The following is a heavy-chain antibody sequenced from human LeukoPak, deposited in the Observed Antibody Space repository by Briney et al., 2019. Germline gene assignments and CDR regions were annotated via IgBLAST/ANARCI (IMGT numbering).Heavy chain of an antibody. CDR2: IYSGGST. V-gene: IGHV3-66*01. CDR3: AREGIVGATVFDY. D-gene: IGHD1-26*01. Sequence: PGGSLRLSCAASGLTVSSNYMSWVRQAPGKGLEWVSVIYSGGSTYYADSVKGRFTISRDNSKNTLYLQMNSLRAEDTAVYYCAREGIVGATVFDYWGQGTLVTVSS. J-gene: IGHJ4*02. CDR1: GLTVSSNY.